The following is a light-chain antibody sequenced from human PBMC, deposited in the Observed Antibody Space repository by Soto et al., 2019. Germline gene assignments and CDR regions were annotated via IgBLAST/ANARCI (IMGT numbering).Light chain of an antibody. Sequence: DIQMTQSPSSLSASVGDTVTINCRASQGIGNDLDWYQQRPGEAPKRLIYAASTLQNEVPSRFSGSGSGTDFTLTITSLHPEDFATYYCLQHHTYPRTFGQGTKLEI. CDR3: LQHHTYPRT. V-gene: IGKV1-17*01. CDR2: AAS. J-gene: IGKJ2*01. CDR1: QGIGND.